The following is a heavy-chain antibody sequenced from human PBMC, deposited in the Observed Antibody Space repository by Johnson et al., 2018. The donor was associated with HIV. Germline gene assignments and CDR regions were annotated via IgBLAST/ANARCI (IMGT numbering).Heavy chain of an antibody. CDR1: GFTFSSYG. Sequence: QVQLVESGGGVVQPGGSLRLSCAVSGFTFSSYGMHWVRQAPGKGLEWVAFIQYDGSNTYYADSVKGRFTISRDNSKNTLYLQMNSLRAEDTAVYYCASFAAAGDAFDIWGQGTMVTVSS. CDR2: IQYDGSNT. CDR3: ASFAAAGDAFDI. D-gene: IGHD6-13*01. V-gene: IGHV3-30*02. J-gene: IGHJ3*02.